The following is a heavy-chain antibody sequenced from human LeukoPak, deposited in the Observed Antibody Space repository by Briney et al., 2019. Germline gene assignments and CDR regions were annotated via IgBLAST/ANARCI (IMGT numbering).Heavy chain of an antibody. CDR2: IKQDGSEK. CDR3: ARTGGRGAYFDY. CDR1: GFTFSTYA. V-gene: IGHV3-7*01. J-gene: IGHJ4*02. Sequence: GGSLRLSCAASGFTFSTYAMHWVRQAPGKGLEWVANIKQDGSEKYYVDSVKGRFTISRDNAKNSLYLQMNSLRAEDTAVYYCARTGGRGAYFDYWGQGTLVTVSS. D-gene: IGHD1-26*01.